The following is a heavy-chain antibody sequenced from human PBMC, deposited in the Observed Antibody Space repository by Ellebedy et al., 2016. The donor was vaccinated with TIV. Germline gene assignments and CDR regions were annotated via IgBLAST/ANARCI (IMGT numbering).Heavy chain of an antibody. CDR2: IDWDDEQ. CDR3: RRELIGDGVDY. V-gene: IGHV2-70*04. J-gene: IGHJ4*02. CDR1: GFSLSTSGMR. Sequence: SGPTLVIPTQTLTLTCTFSGFSLSTSGMRVSWIRQPPGKALEWLARIDWDDEQLYSTSLKTRLSISKDTSKNQVVLRMTNMDPVDTATYYCRRELIGDGVDYWGQGTLVTVSS. D-gene: IGHD7-27*01.